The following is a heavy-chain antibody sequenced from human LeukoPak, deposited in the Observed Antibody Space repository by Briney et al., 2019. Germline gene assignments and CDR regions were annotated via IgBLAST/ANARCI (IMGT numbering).Heavy chain of an antibody. Sequence: SETLSLTCTVSGYSISSDYYWGWIRQPPGKGLEWIGYIYYSGSTNYNPSLKSRVTISVDTSKNQFSLKLSSVTAADTAVYYCARSKDILTGYCFDYWGRGTLVTVSS. J-gene: IGHJ4*02. V-gene: IGHV4-61*01. CDR2: IYYSGST. CDR3: ARSKDILTGYCFDY. D-gene: IGHD3-9*01. CDR1: GYSISSDYY.